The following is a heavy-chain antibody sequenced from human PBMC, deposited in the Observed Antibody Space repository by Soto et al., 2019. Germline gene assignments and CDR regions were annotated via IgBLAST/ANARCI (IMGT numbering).Heavy chain of an antibody. V-gene: IGHV1-58*01. CDR1: GFTFTSSA. CDR3: AANHWARYSSGSSDAFDI. CDR2: IVVGSGNT. J-gene: IGHJ3*02. Sequence: SVKVSCKASGFTFTSSAVQWVRQARGQRLEWIGWIVVGSGNTNYAQKFQERVTITRDMSTRTAYMELSSLRSEDTALYYCAANHWARYSSGSSDAFDIWGQGTMVTLS. D-gene: IGHD3-22*01.